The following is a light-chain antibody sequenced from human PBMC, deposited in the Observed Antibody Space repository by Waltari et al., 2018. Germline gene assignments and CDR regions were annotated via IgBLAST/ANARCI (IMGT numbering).Light chain of an antibody. Sequence: EIVLTQSPGTLSLSPVERATLSCRASPSVSSSYLAWYQHKPGQAPRLLIYGASSRATGIPDRFSGSGSGTDFTLTISRLEPEDFAVYYCQQYGSSPRTFGQGTKVEIK. CDR2: GAS. J-gene: IGKJ1*01. V-gene: IGKV3-20*01. CDR3: QQYGSSPRT. CDR1: PSVSSSY.